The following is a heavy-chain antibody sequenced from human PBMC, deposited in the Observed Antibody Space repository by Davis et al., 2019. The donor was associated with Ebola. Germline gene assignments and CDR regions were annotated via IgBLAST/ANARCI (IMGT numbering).Heavy chain of an antibody. V-gene: IGHV4-30-4*07. D-gene: IGHD5-18*01. CDR1: GAFVSSGGYS. CDR3: ARVASYGDYFDY. CDR2: IYYSGST. Sequence: MPSETLSLTCAVSGAFVSSGGYSWSWIRQPPGKGLEWIGYIYYSGSTYYNPSLKSRVTISVDTSKNQFSLKLSSVTAADTAVYYCARVASYGDYFDYWGLGTLVTVSS. J-gene: IGHJ4*02.